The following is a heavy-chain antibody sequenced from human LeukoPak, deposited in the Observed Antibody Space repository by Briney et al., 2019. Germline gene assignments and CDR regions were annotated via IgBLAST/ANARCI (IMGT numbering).Heavy chain of an antibody. Sequence: PGGSLRLSCAASGFTFSSYAMSWVRQAPGKGLEWDSGISGIGGSTYYADSVKGRFTISRDNSKNTLYLQMNSLRAEDTVVYYCAKAGYCSSTSCYLDWFDAWGQGTLVTVSS. CDR1: GFTFSSYA. CDR2: ISGIGGST. V-gene: IGHV3-23*01. D-gene: IGHD2-2*01. CDR3: AKAGYCSSTSCYLDWFDA. J-gene: IGHJ5*02.